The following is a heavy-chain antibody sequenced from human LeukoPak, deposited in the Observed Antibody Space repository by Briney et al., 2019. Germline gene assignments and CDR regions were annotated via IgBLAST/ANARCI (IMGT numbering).Heavy chain of an antibody. CDR3: ARGVAVAGPFDY. CDR1: GGSISSYH. J-gene: IGHJ4*02. V-gene: IGHV4-4*07. CDR2: IYTSGST. Sequence: PSETLSLTCTVSGGSISSYHWSWIRQPAGKGLEWIGRIYTSGSTNYNPSLKSRVTISVDKSKNQFSLKLSSVTAADTAVYYCARGVAVAGPFDYWGQGTLVTVSS. D-gene: IGHD6-19*01.